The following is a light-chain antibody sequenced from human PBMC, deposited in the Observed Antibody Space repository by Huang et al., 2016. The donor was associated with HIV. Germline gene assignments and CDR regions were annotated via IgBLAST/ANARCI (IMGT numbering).Light chain of an antibody. CDR3: AQATQFPFT. J-gene: IGKJ2*01. Sequence: EIVMTQRPHSLPVALGQVASISCRSSQTLVHGDGTTYLSWLHQRPGQPPRLLIYEVSKRFSGVPGRSSGSGAGTDFTLTISRVQPEDVGFYFCAQATQFPFTFGQGTKLEI. CDR1: QTLVHGDGTTY. V-gene: IGKV2-24*01. CDR2: EVS.